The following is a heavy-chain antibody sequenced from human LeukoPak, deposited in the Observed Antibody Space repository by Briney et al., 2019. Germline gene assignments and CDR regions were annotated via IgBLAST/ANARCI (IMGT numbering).Heavy chain of an antibody. J-gene: IGHJ6*02. CDR3: ARGGGYSSPYYYYYGMGV. CDR1: GGSFSGYY. Sequence: SETLSLTCAVYGGSFSGYYWSWIRQPPGKGLEWIGEINHSGSTNYNPSLKSRVTISVDTSKNQFSLKLSSVTAADTAVYYCARGGGYSSPYYYYYGMGVWGQGTTVTVSS. CDR2: INHSGST. V-gene: IGHV4-34*01. D-gene: IGHD6-13*01.